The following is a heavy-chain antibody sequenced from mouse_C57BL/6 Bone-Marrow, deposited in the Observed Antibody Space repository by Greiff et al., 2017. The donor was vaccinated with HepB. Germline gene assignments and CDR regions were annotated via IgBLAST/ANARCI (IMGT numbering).Heavy chain of an antibody. Sequence: EVKLVESGGGLVKPGGSLKLSCAASGFTFSSYAMSWVRQTPEKRLEWVATISDGGSYTYYPDNVKGRFTISRDNAKNNLYLQMSHLKSEDTAMYYCARERGNFIDYWGQGTTLTVSS. CDR1: GFTFSSYA. J-gene: IGHJ2*01. CDR2: ISDGGSYT. V-gene: IGHV5-4*01. CDR3: ARERGNFIDY. D-gene: IGHD2-1*01.